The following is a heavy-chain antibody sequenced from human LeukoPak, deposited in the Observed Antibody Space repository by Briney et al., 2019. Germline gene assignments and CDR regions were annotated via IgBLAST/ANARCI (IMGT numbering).Heavy chain of an antibody. J-gene: IGHJ4*02. D-gene: IGHD4-17*01. Sequence: PSETLSLTCTVSGGSISSYYWSWIRQPPGKGLEWIGYIYYSGSTNYNPSLKSRVTISVDTSKNQFSLKLSSVTAADTAVYYCARSVYGDCFDYWGQGTLVTVSS. CDR1: GGSISSYY. CDR3: ARSVYGDCFDY. V-gene: IGHV4-59*01. CDR2: IYYSGST.